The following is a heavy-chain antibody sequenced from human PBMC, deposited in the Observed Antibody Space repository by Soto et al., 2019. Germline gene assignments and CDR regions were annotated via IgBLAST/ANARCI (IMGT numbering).Heavy chain of an antibody. Sequence: PGESLKISCKGSGYSFTSYWISWVRQMPGKGLEWMGRIDPSDSYTNYSPSFQGHVTISADKSISTAYLQWSSLKASDTAMYYCASYSSSWTRYYFGMDAWGQGATVTVSS. CDR2: IDPSDSYT. CDR3: ASYSSSWTRYYFGMDA. V-gene: IGHV5-10-1*01. D-gene: IGHD6-13*01. J-gene: IGHJ6*02. CDR1: GYSFTSYW.